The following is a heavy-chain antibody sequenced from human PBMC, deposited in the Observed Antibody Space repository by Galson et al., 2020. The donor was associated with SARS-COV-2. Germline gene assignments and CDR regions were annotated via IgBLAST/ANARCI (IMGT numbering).Heavy chain of an antibody. D-gene: IGHD3-16*01. V-gene: IGHV3-21*01. CDR1: GFPFSSYS. Sequence: GGSLRLSCAASGFPFSSYSMIWVRQAPGNGLEWVSSISSGSSYIYYADSVRGRFSMSRDNPKNSLYLQMNSLRVEDTAVYYCARLGGMATTPNTYYYYGMDVWGQGTTVTVSS. CDR3: ARLGGMATTPNTYYYYGMDV. CDR2: ISSGSSYI. J-gene: IGHJ6*02.